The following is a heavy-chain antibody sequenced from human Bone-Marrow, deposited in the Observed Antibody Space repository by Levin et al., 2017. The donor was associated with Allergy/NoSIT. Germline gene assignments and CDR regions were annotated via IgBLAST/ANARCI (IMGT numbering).Heavy chain of an antibody. V-gene: IGHV4-59*01. D-gene: IGHD6-19*01. Sequence: PGGSLRLSCNVSGVSINNYFWSWIRQPPGKGLEWIGYIYSTASSSYNPSLKNRVTMSIETSKNQVSLKLRSVTAADTAVYYCARAGDWESSVWYGTKDYAMEFWGQGTTVTVSS. J-gene: IGHJ6*02. CDR1: GVSINNYF. CDR3: ARAGDWESSVWYGTKDYAMEF. CDR2: IYSTASS.